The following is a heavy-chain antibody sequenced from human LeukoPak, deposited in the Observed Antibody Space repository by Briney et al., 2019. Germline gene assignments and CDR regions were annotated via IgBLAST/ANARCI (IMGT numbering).Heavy chain of an antibody. CDR3: ARSYSSSLNWFDP. CDR1: GGSISSYY. CDR2: IYYSGST. V-gene: IGHV4-59*01. J-gene: IGHJ5*02. Sequence: SETLSLTCTVSGGSISSYYWSWIRQPPGKGPEWIGYIYYSGSTNYNPSLKSRVTISVDTSKNQFSLKLSSVTAADTAVYYCARSYSSSLNWFDPWGQGTLVTVSS. D-gene: IGHD6-6*01.